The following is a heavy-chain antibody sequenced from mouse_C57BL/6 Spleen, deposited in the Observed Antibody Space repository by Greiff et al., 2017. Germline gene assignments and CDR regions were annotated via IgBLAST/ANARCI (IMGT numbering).Heavy chain of an antibody. CDR2: IDPSDSYT. J-gene: IGHJ3*01. D-gene: IGHD2-10*02. V-gene: IGHV1-50*01. CDR3: ARNSIPFAY. CDR1: GYTFTSYW. Sequence: VQLQQPGAELVKPGASVKLSCKASGYTFTSYWMQWVKQRPGQGLEWIGEIDPSDSYTNYNQKFKGQATLTVDTASSTAYMQLSSLTSEDSAVYYCARNSIPFAYWGQGTLVTVSA.